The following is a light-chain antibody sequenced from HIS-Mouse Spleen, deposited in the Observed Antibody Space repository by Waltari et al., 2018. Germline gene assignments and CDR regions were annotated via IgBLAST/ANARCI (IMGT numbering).Light chain of an antibody. CDR2: EES. CDR1: ALPKKY. J-gene: IGLJ2*01. V-gene: IGLV3-10*01. CDR3: YSTDSSGNHRV. Sequence: SYELTQPPSVSVSPGQTARITCSGDALPKKYAYWYQQKSGQAPVLVIYEESKRPSGIPGRFSGPSAGTMATLTISGAQVEDEADYYCYSTDSSGNHRVFGGGTKLTVL.